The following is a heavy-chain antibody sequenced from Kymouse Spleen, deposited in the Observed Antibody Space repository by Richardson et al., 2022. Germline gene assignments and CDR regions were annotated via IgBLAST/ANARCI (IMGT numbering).Heavy chain of an antibody. CDR2: ISSSSSTI. Sequence: EVQLVESGGGLVQPGGSLRLSCAASGFTFSSYSMNWVRQAPGKGLEWVSYISSSSSTIYYADSVKGRFTISRDNAKNSLYLQMNSLRDEDTAVYYCARDNDFWSGYPWYFDLWGRGTLVTVSS. J-gene: IGHJ2*01. V-gene: IGHV3-48*02. D-gene: IGHD3-3*01. CDR3: ARDNDFWSGYPWYFDL. CDR1: GFTFSSYS.